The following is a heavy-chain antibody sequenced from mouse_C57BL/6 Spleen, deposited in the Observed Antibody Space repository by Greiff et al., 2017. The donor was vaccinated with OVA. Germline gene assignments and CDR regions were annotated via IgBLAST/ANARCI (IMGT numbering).Heavy chain of an antibody. D-gene: IGHD2-2*01. J-gene: IGHJ3*01. V-gene: IGHV3-1*01. CDR2: ISYSGST. Sequence: VQLQQSGPGMVKPSQSLSLTCTVTGYSITSGYDWHWIRHFPGNKLEWMGYISYSGSTNYNPSLKSRISITHDTSKNHFFLKLNSVTTEDTATYYCARGNGYDGFAYWGQGTLVTVSA. CDR1: GYSITSGYD. CDR3: ARGNGYDGFAY.